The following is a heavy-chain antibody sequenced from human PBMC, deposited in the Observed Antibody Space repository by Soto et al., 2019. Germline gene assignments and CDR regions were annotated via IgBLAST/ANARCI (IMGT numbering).Heavy chain of an antibody. CDR2: FYPDDSDT. V-gene: IGHV5-51*01. D-gene: IGHD3-3*01. Sequence: GGSLKISCDGSGYIITNCWIGWVRQMPGKGPGRGRIFYPDDSDTRYSPSFQGQVTISPDKSISTADLPLSSLKASDTAIYYCGPPKRYYVFWNGPLLDSWGQGALVTVSS. J-gene: IGHJ4*02. CDR3: GPPKRYYVFWNGPLLDS. CDR1: GYIITNCW.